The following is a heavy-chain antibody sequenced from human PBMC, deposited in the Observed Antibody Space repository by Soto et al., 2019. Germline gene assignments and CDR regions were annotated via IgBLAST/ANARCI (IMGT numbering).Heavy chain of an antibody. J-gene: IGHJ4*02. Sequence: SETLSLTCTVSGGSISSSSYYWGWIRQPPGKGLEWIGSIYYSGSTYYNPSLKSRVTISVDTSKNQFSLKLSSVTAADTAVYYCARHPRIWFGELLSPLFDYWGQGTLVTVSS. CDR3: ARHPRIWFGELLSPLFDY. CDR2: IYYSGST. V-gene: IGHV4-39*01. D-gene: IGHD3-10*01. CDR1: GGSISSSSYY.